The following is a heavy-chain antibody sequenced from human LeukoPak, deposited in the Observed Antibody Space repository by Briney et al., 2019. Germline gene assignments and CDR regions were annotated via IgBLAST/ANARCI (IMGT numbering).Heavy chain of an antibody. J-gene: IGHJ4*02. CDR1: GFTFSSYA. D-gene: IGHD3-22*01. Sequence: GGSLRLSCAASGFTFSSYAMHWVRQAPGKGLEWVAVISYDGSNKYYADSVKGRFTISRDNSKNTLYVQVNSLGTEDTAAYYCAKGSYYDSSGSFYFDYWGQGTLVTVSS. V-gene: IGHV3-30-3*01. CDR2: ISYDGSNK. CDR3: AKGSYYDSSGSFYFDY.